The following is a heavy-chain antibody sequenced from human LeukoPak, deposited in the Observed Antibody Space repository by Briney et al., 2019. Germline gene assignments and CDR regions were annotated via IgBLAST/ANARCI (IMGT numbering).Heavy chain of an antibody. V-gene: IGHV4-31*03. J-gene: IGHJ3*02. D-gene: IGHD4-17*01. CDR2: IYYSGST. CDR1: GCSISSGGYY. CDR3: ARYLRFLPQTDAFDI. Sequence: PSGTLSLTCTVSGCSISSGGYYWSWIHQHPGKGLEWIGYIYYSGSTYYNPSLKSRVTISVDTSKNQFSLKLSSVTAADTAVYYCARYLRFLPQTDAFDIWGQGTMATVSS.